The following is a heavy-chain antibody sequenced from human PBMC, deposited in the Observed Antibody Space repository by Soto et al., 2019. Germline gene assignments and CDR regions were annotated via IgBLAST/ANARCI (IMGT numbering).Heavy chain of an antibody. D-gene: IGHD3-22*01. CDR2: IFYSGST. CDR1: GGSVSRGSYY. V-gene: IGHV4-61*03. Sequence: SETLSLTCTVSGGSVSRGSYYWSWIRQPPGKGLEWIGCIFYSGSTYYNPSLNSRVTLSIDMTNNHVSLILNSVTAADTAVYYCARVGPWVPYYYDSSPYTFENWFDPWGQGTLVTVSS. J-gene: IGHJ5*02. CDR3: ARVGPWVPYYYDSSPYTFENWFDP.